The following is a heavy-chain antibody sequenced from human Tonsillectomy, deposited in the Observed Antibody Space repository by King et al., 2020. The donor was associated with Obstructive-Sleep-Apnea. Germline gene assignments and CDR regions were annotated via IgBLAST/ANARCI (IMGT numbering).Heavy chain of an antibody. V-gene: IGHV3-30*03. Sequence: QLVQSGGGVVQPGRSLRLSCAASGFTFRNFGMHWVRQAPGEGLEWVAIIFFDGSDKYYADSLKGRFTISRDNSKSTLYLQMNSLRPEDTAVYYCGGYNWFDPWGQGTLVTVSS. CDR3: GGYNWFDP. CDR2: IFFDGSDK. D-gene: IGHD6-13*01. J-gene: IGHJ5*02. CDR1: GFTFRNFG.